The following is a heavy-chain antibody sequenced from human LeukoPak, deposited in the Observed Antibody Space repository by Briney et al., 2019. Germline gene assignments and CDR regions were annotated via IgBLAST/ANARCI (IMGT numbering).Heavy chain of an antibody. CDR2: LYYSGST. J-gene: IGHJ6*02. CDR1: GDSISSYY. D-gene: IGHD3-10*01. CDR3: ARHVYYGSGNYYYGIDV. Sequence: SETLSLTCTVSGDSISSYYWTWIRQPPGKGLEWIGYLYYSGSTNYNPSLKSRVTISVDTSKNQFSLKLSFVTAADTAVYYCARHVYYGSGNYYYGIDVWGQGTTVTVSS. V-gene: IGHV4-59*08.